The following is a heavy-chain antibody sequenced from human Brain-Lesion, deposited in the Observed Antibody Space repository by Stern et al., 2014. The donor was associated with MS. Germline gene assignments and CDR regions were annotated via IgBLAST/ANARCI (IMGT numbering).Heavy chain of an antibody. CDR3: ARLFSGSYYYFDS. CDR1: GYSFTSYW. CDR2: IYPGDTDA. Sequence: VQLVQSGAEVKKPGESLKISCKGSGYSFTSYWIGWVRQMPGKGLEWMGIIYPGDTDARYSPAFQGQVPISADKSISTAYLQWSSLKASETAMYYCARLFSGSYYYFDSWGQGTLVTVSS. V-gene: IGHV5-51*01. D-gene: IGHD1-26*01. J-gene: IGHJ4*02.